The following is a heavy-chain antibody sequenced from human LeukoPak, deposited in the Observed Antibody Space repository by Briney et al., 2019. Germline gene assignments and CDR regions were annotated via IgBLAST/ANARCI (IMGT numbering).Heavy chain of an antibody. Sequence: PGGSLRLSCAASGFTFSIYAMNWVRQAPGKGLEWVSSISANGGETHYADSVKGRFTISRDNSKNTLYLQINSPRVEDTAVYYCAKRYYDFPLDYWGQGTLVTVAS. CDR3: AKRYYDFPLDY. CDR2: ISANGGET. V-gene: IGHV3-23*01. J-gene: IGHJ4*02. D-gene: IGHD3-3*01. CDR1: GFTFSIYA.